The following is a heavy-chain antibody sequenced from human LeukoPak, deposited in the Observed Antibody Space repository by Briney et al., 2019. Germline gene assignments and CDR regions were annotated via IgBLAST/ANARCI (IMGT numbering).Heavy chain of an antibody. D-gene: IGHD2-15*01. J-gene: IGHJ4*02. CDR2: MNPNSGDT. Sequence: ASVKVSCKASGGTFSSYTISWVRQAPGQGLEWMGWMNPNSGDTDYAQKFQGRVTITRNTSISTAYKYLSSLRSEDTAVYYCARGSGNCSGGSCYDYWGQGTLVTVSS. CDR3: ARGSGNCSGGSCYDY. V-gene: IGHV1-8*03. CDR1: GGTFSSYT.